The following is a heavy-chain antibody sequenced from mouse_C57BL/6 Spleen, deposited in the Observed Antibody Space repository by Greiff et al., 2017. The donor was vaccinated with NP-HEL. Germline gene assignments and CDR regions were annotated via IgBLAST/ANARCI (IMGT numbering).Heavy chain of an antibody. CDR1: GYAFSSYW. D-gene: IGHD2-5*01. Sequence: LQQSGASVKISCKASGYAFSSYWMNWVKQRPGKGLEWIGQIYPGDGDTNYNGKFKGKATLTADKSSSTAYMQLSSLTSEDSAVYFCARRSNYEGYAMDYWGQGTSVTVSS. CDR2: IYPGDGDT. CDR3: ARRSNYEGYAMDY. V-gene: IGHV1-80*01. J-gene: IGHJ4*01.